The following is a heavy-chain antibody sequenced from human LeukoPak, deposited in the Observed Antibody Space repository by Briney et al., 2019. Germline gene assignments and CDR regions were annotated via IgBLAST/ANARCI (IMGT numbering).Heavy chain of an antibody. CDR2: IHYSGST. CDR1: GGSFSRYY. J-gene: IGHJ4*02. D-gene: IGHD5-12*01. CDR3: AKDGVDIVVQPY. V-gene: IGHV4-59*01. Sequence: SETLSLTCTVSGGSFSRYYWSWIRQPPGKGLEWIGYIHYSGSTNYNPSLKSRVTISVDTSKNHFSLRLSSVTAVDTAVYYCAKDGVDIVVQPYWGQGTLVTVSS.